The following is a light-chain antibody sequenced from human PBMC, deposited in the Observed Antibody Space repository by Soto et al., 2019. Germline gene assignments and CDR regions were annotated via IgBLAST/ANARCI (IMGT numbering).Light chain of an antibody. Sequence: HSALTQPASLSGSPGQSITISCTGTSRDIGAYDYVSWNQAPSGMAPNFTISEVNSRPSGVTSRFSGSKSRNTADLTISGPEVEDEAEYFCLSFTPASTHVSGTGAKVTV. CDR1: SRDIGAYDY. V-gene: IGLV2-14*01. CDR2: EVN. J-gene: IGLJ1*01. CDR3: LSFTPASTHV.